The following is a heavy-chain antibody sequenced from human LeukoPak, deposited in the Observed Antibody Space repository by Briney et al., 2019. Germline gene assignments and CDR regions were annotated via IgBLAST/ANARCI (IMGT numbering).Heavy chain of an antibody. J-gene: IGHJ3*02. V-gene: IGHV1-2*02. D-gene: IGHD3-3*01. CDR1: GYTFTGHY. CDR3: ARDFWSGYVDAFDI. Sequence: ASVKVSCKASGYTFTGHYMHWVRQAPGQGLEWMGWINPNSGGTNYAQKFQGRVTMTRDTSISTAYMELSRLRSDDTAVYYCARDFWSGYVDAFDIWGQGTVVTVSS. CDR2: INPNSGGT.